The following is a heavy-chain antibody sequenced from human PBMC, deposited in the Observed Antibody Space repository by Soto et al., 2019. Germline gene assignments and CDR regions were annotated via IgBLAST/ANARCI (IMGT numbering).Heavy chain of an antibody. CDR2: ISGDGINT. CDR3: ARGNLSFDFDS. V-gene: IGHV3-30*03. CDR1: GFNIGFFG. J-gene: IGHJ4*02. D-gene: IGHD3-10*01. Sequence: QIQLVESGGDVVQPGRSLRLSCAASGFNIGFFGMHWVRQAPGKGLEWVAFISGDGINTHYADSVRGRFTLSRDYSKKTMYLQMDTLREDDTALYYCARGNLSFDFDSWGQGTLVTVSS.